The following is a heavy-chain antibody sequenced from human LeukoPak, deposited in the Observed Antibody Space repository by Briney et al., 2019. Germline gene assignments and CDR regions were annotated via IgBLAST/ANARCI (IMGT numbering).Heavy chain of an antibody. D-gene: IGHD3-10*01. CDR3: ARGGGDDAFDI. J-gene: IGHJ3*02. Sequence: GGSLRLSCAASGFTFSSYGMHWVRQAPGKGLEWVAVIWYDGSNKYYADSVKGRFTISRDNSKNTLYLQMNSLRAEDTAVYYCARGGGDDAFDIWGQGTMVTVSS. CDR1: GFTFSSYG. CDR2: IWYDGSNK. V-gene: IGHV3-33*01.